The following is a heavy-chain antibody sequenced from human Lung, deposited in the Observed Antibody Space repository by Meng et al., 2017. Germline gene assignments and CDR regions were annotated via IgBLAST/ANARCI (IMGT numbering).Heavy chain of an antibody. CDR1: GGSXIDYY. V-gene: IGHV4-34*01. CDR3: ARGPTTMAHDFDY. Sequence: VYLHRWGVVSFEPSEALXLTGVVSGGSXIDYYWSWIRQPPGKGLEWIGEINHSGSTNYNPSLESRATISVDTSQNNLSLKLSSVTAADSAVYYCARGPTTMAHDFDYWGQGTLVTVSS. CDR2: INHSGST. D-gene: IGHD4-11*01. J-gene: IGHJ4*02.